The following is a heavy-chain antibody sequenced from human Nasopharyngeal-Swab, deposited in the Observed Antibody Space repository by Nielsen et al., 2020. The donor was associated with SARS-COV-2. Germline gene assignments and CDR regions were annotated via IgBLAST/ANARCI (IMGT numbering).Heavy chain of an antibody. CDR3: ARPLAAAGTGCDY. V-gene: IGHV3-30*03. J-gene: IGHJ4*02. D-gene: IGHD6-13*01. CDR2: ISYDGSNK. Sequence: VRQAPGKGLEWVAVISYDGSNKYYADSVKGRFTISRDNSKNTLYLQMNSLRAEDTAVYYCARPLAAAGTGCDYWGQGTLGTVSS.